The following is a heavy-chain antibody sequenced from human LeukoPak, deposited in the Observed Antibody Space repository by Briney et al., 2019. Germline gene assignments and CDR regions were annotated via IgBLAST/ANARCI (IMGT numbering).Heavy chain of an antibody. CDR2: IIPIFGTA. Sequence: SVKVSCKASGYTFTSYGISWVRQAPGQGLEWMGGIIPIFGTANYAQKFQGRVTITTDESTSTAYMELSSLRSEDTAVYYCARDSSSHQDNWFDPWGQGTLVTVSS. CDR1: GYTFTSYG. J-gene: IGHJ5*02. V-gene: IGHV1-69*05. CDR3: ARDSSSHQDNWFDP. D-gene: IGHD6-6*01.